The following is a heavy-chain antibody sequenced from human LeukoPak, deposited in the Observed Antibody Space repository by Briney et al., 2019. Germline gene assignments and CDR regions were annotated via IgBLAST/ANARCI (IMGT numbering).Heavy chain of an antibody. CDR3: ARDAPSGYDDFDY. J-gene: IGHJ4*02. D-gene: IGHD5-12*01. Sequence: SGGSLRLSCAASGFTFSSYWMSWVRQAPGKGLEWVANIKQDGSEKYYVDSVKGRFTISRDNAKNSLYLQMNSLRAEDTAVYYCARDAPSGYDDFDYWGQGTLVTVSS. CDR2: IKQDGSEK. CDR1: GFTFSSYW. V-gene: IGHV3-7*01.